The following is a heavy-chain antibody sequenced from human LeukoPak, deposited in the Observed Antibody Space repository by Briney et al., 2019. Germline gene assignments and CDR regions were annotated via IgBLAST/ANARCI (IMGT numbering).Heavy chain of an antibody. V-gene: IGHV4-4*07. D-gene: IGHD3-22*01. CDR2: VFTSGIISGNT. Sequence: SETLSLTCTVSGGSISSYYWSWIRQPPGKGLEWIGRVFTSGIISGNTNYNPSLKSRVTMSVDSSKNQFSLKLRSVTAADTAVYYCARDRYYYDSSSYFSAFDTWGQGTMVTVSS. J-gene: IGHJ3*02. CDR1: GGSISSYY. CDR3: ARDRYYYDSSSYFSAFDT.